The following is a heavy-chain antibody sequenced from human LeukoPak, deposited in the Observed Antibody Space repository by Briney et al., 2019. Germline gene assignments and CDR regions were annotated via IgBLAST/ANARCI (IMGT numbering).Heavy chain of an antibody. CDR2: ISGDGRRT. CDR1: GFTFDDYYA. Sequence: GGALRLSCAVSGFTFDDYYAITWVRPAPGKVLEWVSIISGDGRRTTYTDSVKGRFTISRDYTKSSLFLQMNSLTTDDTAFYYCAKDPHGHWGQGTLVTVSS. D-gene: IGHD5-24*01. J-gene: IGHJ4*02. V-gene: IGHV3-43*02. CDR3: AKDPHGH.